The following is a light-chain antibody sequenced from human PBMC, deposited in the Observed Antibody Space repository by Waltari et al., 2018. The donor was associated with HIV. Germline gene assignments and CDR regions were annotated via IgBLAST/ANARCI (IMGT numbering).Light chain of an antibody. CDR2: LNSDGRH. CDR3: QTWGTGIQV. Sequence: QVVLTQPPSASASLGASVQLTCPLSSGHINYVIAWHQQQPKKGPRFLMKLNSDGRHSKGDGIPDRFSGSSSGAERYLTISSLQSEDEGDYFCQTWGTGIQVFGGGTRLTVL. CDR1: SGHINYV. V-gene: IGLV4-69*01. J-gene: IGLJ2*01.